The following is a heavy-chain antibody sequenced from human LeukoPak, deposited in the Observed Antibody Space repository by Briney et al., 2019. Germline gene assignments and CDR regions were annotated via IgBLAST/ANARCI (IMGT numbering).Heavy chain of an antibody. V-gene: IGHV4-59*01. CDR2: IYYSGST. CDR3: ARVGHNWNYGHDYYYYMDV. J-gene: IGHJ6*03. Sequence: NPSETLSLTCTVSGGSISSYYWSWIRQPPGKGLEWIGYIYYSGSTNYNPSLKSRVTISVDTSKNQFSLKLSSVTAADTAVYYCARVGHNWNYGHDYYYYMDVWGKGTTVTVSS. D-gene: IGHD1-7*01. CDR1: GGSISSYY.